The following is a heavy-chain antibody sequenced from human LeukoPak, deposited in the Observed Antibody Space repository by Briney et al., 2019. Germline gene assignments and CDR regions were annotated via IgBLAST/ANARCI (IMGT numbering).Heavy chain of an antibody. J-gene: IGHJ4*02. V-gene: IGHV4-39*01. CDR3: ARHYGP. D-gene: IGHD3-10*01. CDR1: GGSISSSNW. CDR2: IYYSGST. Sequence: PSETLSLTCAVSGGSISSSNWWSWIRQPPGKGLEWIGSIYYSGSTYYNPSLKSRVTISVDTSKNQFSLKLNSVTATDTAVYYCARHYGPWGRGTLVTVSS.